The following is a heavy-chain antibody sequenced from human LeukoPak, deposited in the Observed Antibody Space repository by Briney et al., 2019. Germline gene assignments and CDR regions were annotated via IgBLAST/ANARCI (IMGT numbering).Heavy chain of an antibody. Sequence: GGPLRLSCAASGFTFSSYDMHWVRQATGKGLEWVSAIGTAGDTYYPGSVKGRFTISRENAKNSLYLQMNSLRAGDTAVYYCARTDSSGYYDYWGQGTLVTVSS. CDR1: GFTFSSYD. V-gene: IGHV3-13*01. CDR3: ARTDSSGYYDY. CDR2: IGTAGDT. J-gene: IGHJ4*02. D-gene: IGHD3-22*01.